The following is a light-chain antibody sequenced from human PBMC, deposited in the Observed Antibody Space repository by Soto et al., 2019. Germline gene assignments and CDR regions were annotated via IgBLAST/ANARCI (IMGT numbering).Light chain of an antibody. J-gene: IGKJ3*01. CDR1: QSVSGN. V-gene: IGKV3-15*01. CDR2: ASS. CDR3: QQYNNWPPIT. Sequence: EIVMTQSPATLSVSPGERATLSCRASQSVSGNLAWYQQKPGQAPRLLIYASSTRATGIPARFSGSASGTEFTLTISSLQAEDFAVYYCQQYNNWPPITFGPGTKVDIK.